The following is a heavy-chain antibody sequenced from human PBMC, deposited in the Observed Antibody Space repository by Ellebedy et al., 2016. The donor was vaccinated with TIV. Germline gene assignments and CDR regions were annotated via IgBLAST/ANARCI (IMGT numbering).Heavy chain of an antibody. V-gene: IGHV1-8*01. CDR3: ARVAASATLLYYYYYYMDV. CDR1: GYTFTSYD. Sequence: ASVKVSCXASGYTFTSYDINWVRQATGQGLAWMGWMNPNSGNTGYAQKFQGRVTMTRNTSISTAYMELSSLRSEDTAVYYCARVAASATLLYYYYYYMDVWGKGTTVTVSS. J-gene: IGHJ6*03. CDR2: MNPNSGNT. D-gene: IGHD6-25*01.